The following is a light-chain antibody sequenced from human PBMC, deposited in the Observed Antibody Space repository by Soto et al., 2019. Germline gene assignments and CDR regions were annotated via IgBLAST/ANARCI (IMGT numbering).Light chain of an antibody. CDR2: EVG. V-gene: IGLV2-23*02. CDR1: SRDVGAYKL. CDR3: GSYAGGSRV. Sequence: QSALTQPASVSGSPGQSITISCTGTSRDVGAYKLVFWYQQHPGKAPKLIIYEVGERPSGASNRFSGSKSGNTASLTISGLQAEDEAYYYCGSYAGGSRVFGTGTKLTVL. J-gene: IGLJ1*01.